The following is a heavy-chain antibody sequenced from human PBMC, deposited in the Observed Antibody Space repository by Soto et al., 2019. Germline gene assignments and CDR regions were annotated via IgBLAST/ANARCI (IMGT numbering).Heavy chain of an antibody. V-gene: IGHV3-23*01. J-gene: IGHJ4*02. D-gene: IGHD2-21*02. Sequence: EVQLLESGGGLVQPGGSLRLSCAASGFTFSSYAMSWVRQAPGKGLEGVSAISGSGGSTYYAASVKGRFTISRDNSENTLYLQMNSRRAEDTAVYYCAKDPKAYCGGDCCDWGQGTLVTVCS. CDR1: GFTFSSYA. CDR3: AKDPKAYCGGDCCD. CDR2: ISGSGGST.